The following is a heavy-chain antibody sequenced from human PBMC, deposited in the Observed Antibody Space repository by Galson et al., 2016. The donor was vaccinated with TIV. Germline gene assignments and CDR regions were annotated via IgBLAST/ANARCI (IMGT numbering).Heavy chain of an antibody. CDR2: ISSSGFS. CDR3: ANDYGAGYFDH. CDR1: GDFISSSY. J-gene: IGHJ4*02. Sequence: SETLSLTCNVSGDFISSSYWSWIRQPPGKGLEWIGFISSSGFSNYNPTLKSRVTMSVDASKKQISLRLSSVTAADTAVYFCANDYGAGYFDHWGQGAVVTVSS. V-gene: IGHV4-4*08. D-gene: IGHD4-17*01.